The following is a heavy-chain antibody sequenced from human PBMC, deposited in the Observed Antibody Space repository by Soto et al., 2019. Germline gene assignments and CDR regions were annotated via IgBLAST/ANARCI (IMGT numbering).Heavy chain of an antibody. Sequence: ASVKVSCKASVYTFTSYAIQWVRQAPGQRLEWMGWISAYSGNTNSAQKYQGRVTMTTDTSTSTAYMELRSLRSDDTAVYYCAREGYYDVLTGPDYWGQGTLVTVSS. V-gene: IGHV1-18*01. J-gene: IGHJ4*02. CDR2: ISAYSGNT. CDR1: VYTFTSYA. D-gene: IGHD3-9*01. CDR3: AREGYYDVLTGPDY.